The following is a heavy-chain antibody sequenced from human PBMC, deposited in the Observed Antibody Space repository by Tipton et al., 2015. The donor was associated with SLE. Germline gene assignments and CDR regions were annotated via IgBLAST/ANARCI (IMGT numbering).Heavy chain of an antibody. V-gene: IGHV4-39*07. J-gene: IGHJ6*02. CDR1: GDSISSSINY. CDR3: ARSGRGGNDYDSTGYYYGMDV. D-gene: IGHD3-22*01. CDR2: IYYTGST. Sequence: TLSLTCTVSGDSISSSINYWGWIRQPPGMGLEWIGNIYYTGSTSYKPSLKSRLMISIDTSKNQFSLKLSSVTAADTAVYYCARSGRGGNDYDSTGYYYGMDVWGQGTTVTVSS.